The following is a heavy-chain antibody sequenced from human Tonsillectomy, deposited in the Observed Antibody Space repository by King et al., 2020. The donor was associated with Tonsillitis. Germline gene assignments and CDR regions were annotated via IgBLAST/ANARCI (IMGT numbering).Heavy chain of an antibody. V-gene: IGHV3-30-3*01. CDR2: ISYDGRYK. J-gene: IGHJ3*02. CDR3: STEGGTGNGADAFDI. Sequence: VQLVESGGGVVQPGGSLRLSCAASGFIFRNYAMHWVRQSPGKGPEWVAFISYDGRYKYYADSVKGRFTISRDNSENTLYLQMNSLGNEDTAVYYCSTEGGTGNGADAFDIWGQGTMVTVSS. D-gene: IGHD3/OR15-3a*01. CDR1: GFIFRNYA.